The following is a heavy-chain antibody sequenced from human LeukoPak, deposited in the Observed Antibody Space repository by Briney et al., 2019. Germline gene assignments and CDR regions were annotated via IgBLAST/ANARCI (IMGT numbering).Heavy chain of an antibody. CDR2: INHVGST. CDR3: ARGRTMVRGVIPRVSGGYFDY. Sequence: SETLSLTCAVYGGSFSGYYWSWIRQPPGKGLDGMGEINHVGSTNYNPSLKSRVTISVDTSKNQFSLKLSSVTAADTAVYYCARGRTMVRGVIPRVSGGYFDYWGQGTLVTVSS. J-gene: IGHJ4*02. V-gene: IGHV4-34*01. D-gene: IGHD3-10*01. CDR1: GGSFSGYY.